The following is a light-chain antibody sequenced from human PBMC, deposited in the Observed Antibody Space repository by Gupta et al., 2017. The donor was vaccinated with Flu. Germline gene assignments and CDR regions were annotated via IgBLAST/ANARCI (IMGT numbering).Light chain of an antibody. Sequence: SALTQPPSASGSRGQSVTISCSGTSSDIGAYKYVSWYQQYPGKAPNLILSEVSKRPPGVPDRFSGSKSGNTASLTVSGLQPEEEADYYCSSYAGNFRILFGGGTKVTVL. CDR3: SSYAGNFRIL. V-gene: IGLV2-8*01. J-gene: IGLJ2*01. CDR2: EVS. CDR1: SSDIGAYKY.